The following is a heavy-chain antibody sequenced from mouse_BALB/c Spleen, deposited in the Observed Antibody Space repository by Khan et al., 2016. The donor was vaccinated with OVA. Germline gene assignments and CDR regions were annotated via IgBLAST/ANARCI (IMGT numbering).Heavy chain of an antibody. D-gene: IGHD1-2*01. Sequence: EVKLMESGGGLVQPGGSRKLSCAASGFTFSSYGVHWVRQAPERGLEWVAYISGDSTTIYYADTVKGRFTISRDNPKNTLFLQMTSLMSEDTAKYYCATSYFDGYYFDYWGPGTTLTVSS. CDR1: GFTFSSYG. J-gene: IGHJ2*01. CDR2: ISGDSTTI. V-gene: IGHV5-17*02. CDR3: ATSYFDGYYFDY.